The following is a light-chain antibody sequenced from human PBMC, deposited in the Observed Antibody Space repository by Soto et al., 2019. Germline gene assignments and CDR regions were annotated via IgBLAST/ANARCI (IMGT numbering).Light chain of an antibody. V-gene: IGLV2-11*01. CDR1: SSDVGLYNY. CDR2: DVS. CDR3: CSYGGRYTPYV. J-gene: IGLJ1*01. Sequence: QSALTQPRSVSGSPGQSVTISCTGTSSDVGLYNYVSWYQQHPGKAPKLIIYDVSKRPSGVPDRFSGSKSGNTASLTISGLQAEDEGEYVFCSYGGRYTPYVFGSGTKLTVL.